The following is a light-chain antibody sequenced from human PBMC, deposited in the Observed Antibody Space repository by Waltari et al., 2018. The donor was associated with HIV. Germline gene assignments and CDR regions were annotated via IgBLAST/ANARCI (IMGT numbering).Light chain of an antibody. J-gene: IGLJ3*02. CDR1: SSNIGNDY. V-gene: IGLV1-51*01. Sequence: QSVLTQPPSVSAAPGQKVTLSCSRSSSNIGNDYVSWYQHLPGAAPRLLIYDNTKRPSGIPDRFSGSKSGTSATLAITGLQTGDEADYYCGTWDRTLGGGVFGGGTKLTVL. CDR2: DNT. CDR3: GTWDRTLGGGV.